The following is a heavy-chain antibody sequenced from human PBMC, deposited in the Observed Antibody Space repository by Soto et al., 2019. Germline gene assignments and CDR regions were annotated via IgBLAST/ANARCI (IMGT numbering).Heavy chain of an antibody. CDR1: GGSISSYY. J-gene: IGHJ6*02. V-gene: IGHV4-59*01. Sequence: ETLSLTCTVSGGSISSYYWSWIRQPPGKGLEWIGYIYYSGSTNYNPSLKSRVTISVDTSKNQFSLKLSSVTAADTAVYYCARDQPYYDFWSGYYGGYYYYYGMDVWGQGTTVTVSS. CDR2: IYYSGST. D-gene: IGHD3-3*01. CDR3: ARDQPYYDFWSGYYGGYYYYYGMDV.